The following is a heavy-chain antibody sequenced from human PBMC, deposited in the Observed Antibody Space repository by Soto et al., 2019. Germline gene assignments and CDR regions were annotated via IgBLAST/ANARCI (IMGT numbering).Heavy chain of an antibody. CDR1: GDSITSRGFF. D-gene: IGHD6-6*01. Sequence: SETLSLTCTVSGDSITSRGFFWCWLRQPPGKGLEWIGNINYSGSTYYNPSLKSRVTISVDTSTNQFSLKLSSVTAADTAVYYCGTRPTGTPLPYFDVWGQGTLVTVSS. V-gene: IGHV4-39*01. J-gene: IGHJ4*02. CDR2: INYSGST. CDR3: GTRPTGTPLPYFDV.